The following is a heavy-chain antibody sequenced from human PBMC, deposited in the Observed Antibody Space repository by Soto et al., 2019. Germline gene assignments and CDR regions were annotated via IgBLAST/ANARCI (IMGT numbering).Heavy chain of an antibody. CDR1: GGSISSGGYY. CDR2: IYYSGST. J-gene: IGHJ5*02. CDR3: AITPRPTYYYDSSGYHWFDP. Sequence: QVQLQESGPGLVKPSQTLSLTCTVSGGSISSGGYYWSWIRQHPGKGLEWIGYIYYSGSTYYNPSLKSRVTISVDTSKNQFSLKLSSVTAADTAVYYCAITPRPTYYYDSSGYHWFDPWGQGTLVTVSS. V-gene: IGHV4-31*03. D-gene: IGHD3-22*01.